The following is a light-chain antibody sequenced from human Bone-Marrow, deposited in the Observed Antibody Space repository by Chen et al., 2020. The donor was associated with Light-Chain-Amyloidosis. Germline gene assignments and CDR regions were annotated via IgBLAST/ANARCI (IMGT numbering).Light chain of an antibody. Sequence: DIVMTQYPDSQAVSLGERATINCKSSQSVLYNSNNKNYLAWYQQKPGQPPKLLIYWASTRESWVPDRFSGSGSGTDFTLTISSLQAEDVAVYYCQQYYTTPYTFGQGTKLEIK. CDR2: WAS. CDR3: QQYYTTPYT. J-gene: IGKJ2*01. CDR1: QSVLYNSNNKNY. V-gene: IGKV4-1*01.